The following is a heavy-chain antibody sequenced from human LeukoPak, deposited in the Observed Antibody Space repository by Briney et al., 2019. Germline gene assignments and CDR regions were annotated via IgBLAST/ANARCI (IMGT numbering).Heavy chain of an antibody. D-gene: IGHD2-21*01. CDR3: ARDPGIASHAFDI. Sequence: PGGSLRLSCAASGFTFSSYSMNWVRQAPGKGLEWVSSISSSSSYIYYADSVKGRFTISRDNAKNSLYLQMNSLRAEDTAVYYCARDPGIASHAFDIWGQGTMVTVSS. J-gene: IGHJ3*02. CDR1: GFTFSSYS. CDR2: ISSSSSYI. V-gene: IGHV3-21*01.